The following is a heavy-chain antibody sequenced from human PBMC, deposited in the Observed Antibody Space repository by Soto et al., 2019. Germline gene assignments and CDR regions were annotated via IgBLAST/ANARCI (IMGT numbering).Heavy chain of an antibody. CDR2: IYYSGST. Sequence: PSETLSLTCTVSGGSISSGGYYWSWIRQHPGKGLEWIGYIYYSGSTYYNPSLKSRVTISVDTSKNQFSLKLSSVTAADTAVYYCARVVPVNRGVAFDYWGQGTLVTVSS. CDR3: ARVVPVNRGVAFDY. V-gene: IGHV4-31*03. J-gene: IGHJ4*02. D-gene: IGHD2-8*02. CDR1: GGSISSGGYY.